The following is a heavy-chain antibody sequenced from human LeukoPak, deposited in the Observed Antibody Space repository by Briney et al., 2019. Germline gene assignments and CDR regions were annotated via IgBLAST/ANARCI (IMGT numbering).Heavy chain of an antibody. CDR1: GFTFGDYA. J-gene: IGHJ4*02. D-gene: IGHD3-10*01. Sequence: GRSLRLSCAASGFTFGDYAMNCVRQAPGKGLEWVSGISWNSGSIGYADSVKGRFTISRDNAKNSLYLQMNSLRAEDTALYYCAEDLFTMVRGVLKSWGQGTLVTVSS. CDR2: ISWNSGSI. V-gene: IGHV3-9*01. CDR3: AEDLFTMVRGVLKS.